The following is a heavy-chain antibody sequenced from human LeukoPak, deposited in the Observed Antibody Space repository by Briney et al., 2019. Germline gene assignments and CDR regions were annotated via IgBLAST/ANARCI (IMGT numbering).Heavy chain of an antibody. J-gene: IGHJ3*02. Sequence: ASVKVSCKASGYTFTAYYIHWVRQAPGQGLEWMGWINPDSGGTNYAQNFQGRVTMTRDTSLSTAYMGLSSLRSDDTAVYYCARPTTVTDYDACDIWGQGTMVTVSS. D-gene: IGHD4-17*01. V-gene: IGHV1-2*02. CDR1: GYTFTAYY. CDR3: ARPTTVTDYDACDI. CDR2: INPDSGGT.